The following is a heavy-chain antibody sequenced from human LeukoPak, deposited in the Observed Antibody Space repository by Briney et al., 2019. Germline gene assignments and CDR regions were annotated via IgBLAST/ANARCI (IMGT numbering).Heavy chain of an antibody. CDR2: INHSGST. CDR3: ASGSHSSGWSLDY. D-gene: IGHD6-19*01. V-gene: IGHV4-34*01. J-gene: IGHJ4*02. Sequence: PSETLSLTCAVYGGSFSGYYWSWIRQPPGKGLEWIGEINHSGSTNYNPSLKSRVTISVDTSKNQFSLKLSSVTAADTAVYYCASGSHSSGWSLDYWGREPWSPSPQ. CDR1: GGSFSGYY.